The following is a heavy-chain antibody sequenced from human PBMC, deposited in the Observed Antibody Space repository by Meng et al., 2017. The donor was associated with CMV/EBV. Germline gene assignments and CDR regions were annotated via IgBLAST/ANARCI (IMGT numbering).Heavy chain of an antibody. V-gene: IGHV1-69*04. CDR3: AREGSSSSSGFDY. Sequence: SVKVSCKASGGTFSSYTISWVRQAPGQGLEWMGRIIPILGIANYAQKFQGRVTMTRDTSTSTVYMELSSLRSEDTAVYYCAREGSSSSSGFDYWGQGTLVTVSS. J-gene: IGHJ4*02. D-gene: IGHD6-6*01. CDR2: IIPILGIA. CDR1: GGTFSSYT.